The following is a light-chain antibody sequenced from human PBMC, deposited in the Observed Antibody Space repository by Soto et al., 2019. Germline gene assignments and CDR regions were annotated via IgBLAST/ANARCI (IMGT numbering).Light chain of an antibody. CDR1: SSDVGDYNY. CDR2: EVS. CDR3: SSYAGRNNFV. Sequence: QSVLTQPPSASGSPGQSVTISCTGTSSDVGDYNYDSWYQQHPGKAPKLMIYEVSKRPSGVPDRFSGSKSGNTASLTVSGLQAEDEADFYCSSYAGRNNFVFGGGTKLTVL. J-gene: IGLJ2*01. V-gene: IGLV2-8*01.